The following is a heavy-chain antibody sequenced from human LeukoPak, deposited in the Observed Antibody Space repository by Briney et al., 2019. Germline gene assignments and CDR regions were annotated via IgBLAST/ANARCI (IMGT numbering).Heavy chain of an antibody. D-gene: IGHD4-11*01. V-gene: IGHV3-53*01. CDR3: ARDPFDYTYPFDY. Sequence: GGSLRLSCAASGFTVSSNYMNWVRQAPGKGLEWVSVVYSGGNTNYADSVKGRFTISRDNAKNSLYLQMNSLRAEDTAVYYCARDPFDYTYPFDYWGQGTLVTVSS. CDR1: GFTVSSNY. CDR2: VYSGGNT. J-gene: IGHJ4*02.